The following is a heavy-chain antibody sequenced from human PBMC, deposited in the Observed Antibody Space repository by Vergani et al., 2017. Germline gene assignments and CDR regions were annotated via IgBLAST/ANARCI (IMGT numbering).Heavy chain of an antibody. CDR3: ARGTDMVRSRVFDY. V-gene: IGHV3-30*03. D-gene: IGHD3-10*01. Sequence: QVQLVESGGGVVQPGRSLRLSCAASGFTFSSYGMHWVRQAPGKGLEWVAVISYDGSNKYYADSVKGRFTISRDNAKNSLYLQMNSLRAEDTAVYYCARGTDMVRSRVFDYWGQGTLVTVSS. J-gene: IGHJ4*02. CDR1: GFTFSSYG. CDR2: ISYDGSNK.